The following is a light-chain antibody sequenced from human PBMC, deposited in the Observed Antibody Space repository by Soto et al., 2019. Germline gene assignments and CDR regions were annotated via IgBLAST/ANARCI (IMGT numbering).Light chain of an antibody. CDR1: QSIGSW. CDR2: KAS. V-gene: IGKV1-5*03. J-gene: IGKJ1*01. CDR3: QQYNIYSET. Sequence: IQMTQSPSTPSASLGDRVTLPCRATQSIGSWLAWYQQKPGKAPKLLIYKASSLESGVPSRFSGSGSGTEFTLTISSLQPDDFATYYCQQYNIYSETFGQGTKVDIK.